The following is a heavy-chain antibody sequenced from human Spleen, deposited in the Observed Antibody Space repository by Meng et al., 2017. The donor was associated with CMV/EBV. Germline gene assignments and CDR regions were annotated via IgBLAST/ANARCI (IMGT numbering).Heavy chain of an antibody. CDR3: VRGPRSGYSYAGPFDY. Sequence: QVQLQQWGAGLLKPSETLSLTCAVYGGSFSGYYWSWIRQPPGKGLEWIGEINHSGSTNYNPSLKSRVTISVDTSKNQFSLKLSSVTAADTAVYYCVRGPRSGYSYAGPFDYWGQGTLVTVSS. CDR1: GGSFSGYY. CDR2: INHSGST. J-gene: IGHJ4*02. D-gene: IGHD5-18*01. V-gene: IGHV4-34*01.